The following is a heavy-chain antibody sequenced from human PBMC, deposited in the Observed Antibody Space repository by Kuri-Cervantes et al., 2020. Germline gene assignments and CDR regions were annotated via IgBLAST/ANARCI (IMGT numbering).Heavy chain of an antibody. CDR1: GFTFSSYA. CDR2: ISYDGSNK. CDR3: AKYYYGMDV. J-gene: IGHJ6*02. V-gene: IGHV3-30-3*01. Sequence: LSLTCAASGFTFSSYAMHWVRQAPGKGLEWVAVISYDGSNKYYADSVKGRFTISRDNSKNTLYLQMNSLRAEDTAVYYCAKYYYGMDVWGQGTTVTVSS.